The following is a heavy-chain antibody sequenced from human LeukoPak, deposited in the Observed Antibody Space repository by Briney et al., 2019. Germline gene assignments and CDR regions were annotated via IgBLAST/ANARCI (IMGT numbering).Heavy chain of an antibody. V-gene: IGHV3-30*03. CDR2: ISYDGTNK. D-gene: IGHD4-23*01. J-gene: IGHJ4*02. CDR3: ARPPYGGVDY. CDR1: GFTFSNYD. Sequence: GRSLRLSCAASGFTFSNYDMHWVRQAPGKGLEWVAVISYDGTNKYYADSVKGRFTISRDNSKSTLYLQMNSLRAEDTAVYYCARPPYGGVDYWGQGTLVTVSS.